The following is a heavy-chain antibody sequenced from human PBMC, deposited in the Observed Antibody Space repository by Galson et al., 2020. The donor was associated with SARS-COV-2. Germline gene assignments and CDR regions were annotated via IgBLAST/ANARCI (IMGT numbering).Heavy chain of an antibody. CDR2: IDTAAYT. D-gene: IGHD7-27*01. Sequence: GGSLRISCAASGFTFSSYDMHWVRQPTGKRLEWVSAIDTAAYTYYTDSVKGRFTISRENAKKSLYLQMNSLRAEDTAVYYCAKIAATGDCFDIWGQGTMGSVSS. CDR1: GFTFSSYD. J-gene: IGHJ3*02. CDR3: AKIAATGDCFDI. V-gene: IGHV3-13*01.